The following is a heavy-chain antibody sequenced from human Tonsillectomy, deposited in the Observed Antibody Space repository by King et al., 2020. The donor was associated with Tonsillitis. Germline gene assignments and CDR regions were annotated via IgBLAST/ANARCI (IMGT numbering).Heavy chain of an antibody. CDR2: IKQDGSEK. CDR3: AREWRDSSWRRLWYFDL. J-gene: IGHJ2*01. V-gene: IGHV3-7*03. D-gene: IGHD6-13*01. Sequence: VQLVESGGHLVRPGGSLRLSCAASGFTFSSYWMSWVRQAPGKGLEWVANIKQDGSEKYYVDSVKGRFTISRDNAKNSLYLQVNSLRAEDTAVYYCAREWRDSSWRRLWYFDLWGRCTLVTVSS. CDR1: GFTFSSYW.